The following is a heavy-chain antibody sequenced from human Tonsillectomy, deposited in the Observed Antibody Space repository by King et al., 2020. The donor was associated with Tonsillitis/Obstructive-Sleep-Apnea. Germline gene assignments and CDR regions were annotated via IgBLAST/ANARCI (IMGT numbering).Heavy chain of an antibody. J-gene: IGHJ4*02. D-gene: IGHD3-22*01. V-gene: IGHV4-31*03. CDR2: IYFSGST. CDR1: GGSISSGGYY. CDR3: ARVSPYYYDSSGYYDY. Sequence: VQLQESGPGLVKPSQTLSLTCTVSGGSISSGGYYWSWIRQHPGEGLEWIGYIYFSGSTYYNPSLKSRVNISVDTSKNQFYLKLSSVTAADTAVYYCARVSPYYYDSSGYYDYWGQGTLVTVSS.